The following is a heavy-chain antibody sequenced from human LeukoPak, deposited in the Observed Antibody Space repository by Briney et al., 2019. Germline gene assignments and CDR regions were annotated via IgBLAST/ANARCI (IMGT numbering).Heavy chain of an antibody. CDR1: GGSISSSSYY. D-gene: IGHD3-10*01. CDR3: ARVGFRSLFDAFDI. Sequence: SETLSLTCTVSGGSISSSSYYWGWIRQPPGKGLEWIGSIYYSGSTYYNPSLKSRVTISVDTSKNQFSLKLSSVTAADTAVYYCARVGFRSLFDAFDIWGQGTMVTVSS. V-gene: IGHV4-39*07. J-gene: IGHJ3*02. CDR2: IYYSGST.